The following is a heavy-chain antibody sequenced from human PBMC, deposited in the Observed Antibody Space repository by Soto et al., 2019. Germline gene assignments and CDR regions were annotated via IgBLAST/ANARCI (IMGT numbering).Heavy chain of an antibody. CDR1: GGSISSYY. CDR2: IYYSGST. CDR3: ARERSRIAARPAPGGYYYYGMDV. J-gene: IGHJ6*02. Sequence: SETLSLTCTVSGGSISSYYWSWIRQPPGKGLEWIGYIYYSGSTNYNPSLKSRVTISVDTSKNQFSLKLSSVTAADTAVYYCARERSRIAARPAPGGYYYYGMDVWGQGTTVTVSS. D-gene: IGHD6-6*01. V-gene: IGHV4-59*01.